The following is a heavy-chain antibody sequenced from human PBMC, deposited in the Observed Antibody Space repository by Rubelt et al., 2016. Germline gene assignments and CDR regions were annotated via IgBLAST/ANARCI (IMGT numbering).Heavy chain of an antibody. V-gene: IGHV1-2*06. CDR1: GYTFTGYY. Sequence: QVQLVQSGAEVKEPGASVKVSCKASGYTFTGYYMHWVRQAPGQGLEWVGRINPNSGGTNYAQKFQGRVTRTRDTSITTAYMELSRLRSDDTAVFYCARESSSGWYIDYWGQGTLVTVSS. CDR3: ARESSSGWYIDY. CDR2: INPNSGGT. D-gene: IGHD6-19*01. J-gene: IGHJ4*02.